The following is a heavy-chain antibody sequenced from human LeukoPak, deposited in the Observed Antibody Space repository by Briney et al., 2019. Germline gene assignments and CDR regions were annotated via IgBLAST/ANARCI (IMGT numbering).Heavy chain of an antibody. CDR2: ISSSGSTI. V-gene: IGHV3-48*03. CDR3: ASMTTVTITFHNFDY. J-gene: IGHJ4*02. Sequence: PGGSLRLSCAASGFTFSSYEMNWVRQAPGKGLEWVSYISSSGSTIYYADSVKGRFTISRDNAKNSLYLQMNSLRAEDTAVYYCASMTTVTITFHNFDYWGQGTLVTVS. D-gene: IGHD4-17*01. CDR1: GFTFSSYE.